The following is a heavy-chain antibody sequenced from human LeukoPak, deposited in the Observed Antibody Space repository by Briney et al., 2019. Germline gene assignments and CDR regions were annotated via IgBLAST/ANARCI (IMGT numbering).Heavy chain of an antibody. Sequence: PSETLSLTCTVSGGSISSGDYYWSWIRQPPGNGLEWIGYIYYSGSTYYNPSLKSRVTISVDTSKNQFSLKLSSVTAADTAVYYCAREYNGSGSYPGKDYWGQGTLVTVSS. CDR2: IYYSGST. J-gene: IGHJ4*02. V-gene: IGHV4-30-4*08. D-gene: IGHD3-10*01. CDR1: GGSISSGDYY. CDR3: AREYNGSGSYPGKDY.